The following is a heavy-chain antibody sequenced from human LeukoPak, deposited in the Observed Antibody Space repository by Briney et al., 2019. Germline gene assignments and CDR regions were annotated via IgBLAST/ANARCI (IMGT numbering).Heavy chain of an antibody. CDR1: GFTFSSYS. J-gene: IGHJ4*02. V-gene: IGHV3-21*01. Sequence: PGGSLRLSCAASGFTFSSYSMNWVRQAPGKGLEWVSFISTSSSYIYYADSVKGRFTISRDNAKNSLYLQMNSLRAEDTAVYYCAREGQNDYGDYGYYFDYWGQGTLVTVSS. CDR3: AREGQNDYGDYGYYFDY. CDR2: ISTSSSYI. D-gene: IGHD4-17*01.